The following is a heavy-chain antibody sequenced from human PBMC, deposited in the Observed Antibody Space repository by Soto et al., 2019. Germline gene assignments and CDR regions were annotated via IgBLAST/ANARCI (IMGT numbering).Heavy chain of an antibody. CDR1: GYTFTGYD. Sequence: ASVKVSCKASGYTFTGYDMHWVRQAPGQGLEWMGWINPNSGGTNYAQKFQGWVTMTRDTSISTAYMELSRLRSDDTAVYYCARGVPSSVLGYCSGGSCYGTDYWGQGTLVTVSS. D-gene: IGHD2-15*01. J-gene: IGHJ4*02. V-gene: IGHV1-2*04. CDR2: INPNSGGT. CDR3: ARGVPSSVLGYCSGGSCYGTDY.